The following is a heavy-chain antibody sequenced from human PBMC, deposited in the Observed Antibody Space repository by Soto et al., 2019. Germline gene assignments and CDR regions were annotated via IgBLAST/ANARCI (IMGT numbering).Heavy chain of an antibody. V-gene: IGHV3-30-3*01. CDR3: ARESSSGLDAFDI. Sequence: GGSLRLSCAASGFTFSSYAMHWVRQAPGKGLEWVAFISYDGSNKYYADSVKGRFTISRDNSKNTLYLQMNSLRAEETAVYYCARESSSGLDAFDIWGQGTLATVSS. CDR1: GFTFSSYA. CDR2: ISYDGSNK. D-gene: IGHD6-19*01. J-gene: IGHJ3*02.